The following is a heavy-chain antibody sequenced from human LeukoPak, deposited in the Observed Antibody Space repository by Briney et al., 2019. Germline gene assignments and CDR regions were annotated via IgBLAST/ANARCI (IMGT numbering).Heavy chain of an antibody. D-gene: IGHD3-10*01. CDR1: GFTFSTYG. J-gene: IGHJ4*02. V-gene: IGHV3-23*01. CDR2: ISPSGDIT. Sequence: GGSLRLSCAASGFTFSTYGMNWVRQAPGKGLEWVSGISPSGDITYYADSVMGRFSISRDNPKSTVSLQMSSLRAEDTALYYCAKVRSGVGSGGPTFDYWGQGTLVTVSS. CDR3: AKVRSGVGSGGPTFDY.